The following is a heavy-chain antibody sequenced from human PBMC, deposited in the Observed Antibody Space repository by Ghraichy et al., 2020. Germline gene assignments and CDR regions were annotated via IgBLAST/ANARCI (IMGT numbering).Heavy chain of an antibody. D-gene: IGHD4-17*01. J-gene: IGHJ4*02. V-gene: IGHV3-23*01. CDR1: GFTFSSCG. CDR3: AKARSDYYHQGTFDY. CDR2: VGGTGDYT. Sequence: LSLTCAASGFTFSSCGMNWVRQAPGKGLEWVSSVGGTGDYTYYADSVKGRFTISRDNSKNTLFLQMNSLRAEDTAVYYCAKARSDYYHQGTFDYWGQGTLVTVSS.